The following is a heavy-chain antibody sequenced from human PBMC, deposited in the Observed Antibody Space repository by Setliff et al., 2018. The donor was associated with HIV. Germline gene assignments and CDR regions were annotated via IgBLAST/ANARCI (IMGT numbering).Heavy chain of an antibody. Sequence: PSETLSLTCTVSGGSFSSGQYYWTWIRQPAGKGLEWIGHTHGSGSSRYNPSLESRVTISVDTFKNHFSLKLSSVTAADTAVYYCAGEDTVTHNYYYYHYMDVRGKGTTVTVSS. CDR3: AGEDTVTHNYYYYHYMDV. CDR1: GGSFSSGQYY. CDR2: THGSGSS. D-gene: IGHD4-17*01. J-gene: IGHJ6*03. V-gene: IGHV4-61*09.